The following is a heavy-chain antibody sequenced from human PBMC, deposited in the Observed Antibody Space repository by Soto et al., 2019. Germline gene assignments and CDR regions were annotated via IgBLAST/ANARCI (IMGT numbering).Heavy chain of an antibody. Sequence: PSETLSLTCTVSGGSISSYYWSWIRQPPGKGLEWIGYIYYSGSTNYNPSLKSRVTISVDTSKNQFSLKLSSVTAADTAVYYCARGGAVAGGYWFDPWGQGTLVTVSS. CDR3: ARGGAVAGGYWFDP. D-gene: IGHD6-19*01. V-gene: IGHV4-59*01. CDR1: GGSISSYY. J-gene: IGHJ5*02. CDR2: IYYSGST.